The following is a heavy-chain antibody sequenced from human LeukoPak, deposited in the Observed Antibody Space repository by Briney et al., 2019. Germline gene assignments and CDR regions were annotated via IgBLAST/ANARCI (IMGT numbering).Heavy chain of an antibody. D-gene: IGHD1-26*01. CDR1: GYTFTGYY. V-gene: IGHV1-69*13. Sequence: GASVKVSCKASGYTFTGYYMHWVRQAPGQGLEWMGGIIPIFGTANYAQKFQGRVTITADESTSTAYMELSSLRSEDTAVYYCARAIGIVGASYYFDYWGQGTLVTVSS. CDR2: IIPIFGTA. J-gene: IGHJ4*02. CDR3: ARAIGIVGASYYFDY.